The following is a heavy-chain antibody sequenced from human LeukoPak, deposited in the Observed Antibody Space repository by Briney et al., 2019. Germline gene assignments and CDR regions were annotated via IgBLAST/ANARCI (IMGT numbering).Heavy chain of an antibody. CDR1: GGSISSGDYY. J-gene: IGHJ4*02. V-gene: IGHV4-61*05. Sequence: SETLSLTCTVSGGSISSGDYYWSWVRQAPGKGLEWIGEISHSGSTNYNPSLESRVTMSVDKAKNQFSLKLSTVTAADTAVYFCLRYCSGGTCNSGPLWGQGILISVSS. D-gene: IGHD2-15*01. CDR2: ISHSGST. CDR3: LRYCSGGTCNSGPL.